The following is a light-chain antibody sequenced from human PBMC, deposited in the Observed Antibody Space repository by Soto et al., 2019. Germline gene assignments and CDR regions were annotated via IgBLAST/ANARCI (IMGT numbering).Light chain of an antibody. CDR2: DAS. CDR1: HDITSY. CDR3: QKCDYLPI. V-gene: IGKV1-33*01. Sequence: DIQMTQSPSSLSASVGDRVTITCQASHDITSYLNWYQHKPGKAPKLLIYDASILEAGVPSRFSGSGAGTDFTFTISSLQPEDVATYCQKCDYLPIFGPGTTVDF. J-gene: IGKJ3*01.